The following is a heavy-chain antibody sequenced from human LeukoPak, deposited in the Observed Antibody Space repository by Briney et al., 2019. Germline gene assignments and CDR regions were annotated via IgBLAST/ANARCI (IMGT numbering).Heavy chain of an antibody. V-gene: IGHV3-48*01. CDR2: VSSSSSII. CDR3: AREEGYCSGGSCYTWYYMYV. D-gene: IGHD2-15*01. J-gene: IGHJ6*03. CDR1: GFTLSTYS. Sequence: GGSLRLSCAASGFTLSTYSMNWVRQAPGKGLEWVSYVSSSSSIIYYSDSVKGRFTISRDNAKNSLYLQMNSLRVEDTAVYYCAREEGYCSGGSCYTWYYMYVRGKGTTVTVPS.